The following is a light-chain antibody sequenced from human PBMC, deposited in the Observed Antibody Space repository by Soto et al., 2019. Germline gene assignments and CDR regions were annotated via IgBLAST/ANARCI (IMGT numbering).Light chain of an antibody. Sequence: QSALTQPPSASGSPGQSVTISCTGTSSDVGAYDYVSWYQQHPGKAPKLMIYEINKRPSGVPDRFSGSKPGNTASLTVSGLQAEAEADYYCSSFAGSNNFPYVFGTGTKVTVL. CDR3: SSFAGSNNFPYV. J-gene: IGLJ1*01. V-gene: IGLV2-8*01. CDR1: SSDVGAYDY. CDR2: EIN.